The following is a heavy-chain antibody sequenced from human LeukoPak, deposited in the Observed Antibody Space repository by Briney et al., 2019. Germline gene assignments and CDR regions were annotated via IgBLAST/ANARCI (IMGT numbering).Heavy chain of an antibody. J-gene: IGHJ6*02. V-gene: IGHV4-34*01. CDR1: GGSFSGYY. D-gene: IGHD4-17*01. CDR2: INHSGST. CDR3: ARFPTTVTTDYYYGMDV. Sequence: SETLSLTCAVYGGSFSGYYWSWIRQPPGKGLEWIGEINHSGSTNYNPSLKSRVTISVETSKNQFSLKLSSVTAADTAVYYCARFPTTVTTDYYYGMDVWGQGTTVTVSS.